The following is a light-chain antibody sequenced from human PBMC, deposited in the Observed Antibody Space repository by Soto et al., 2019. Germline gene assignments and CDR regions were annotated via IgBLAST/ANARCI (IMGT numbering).Light chain of an antibody. CDR3: QQYKNWPL. CDR1: HSVNSH. CDR2: GAS. V-gene: IGKV3-15*01. Sequence: ITHSPATLSVSPGERVTLSCRTSHSVNSHVAWYQQKPGQAPRLLLYGASTRATGIPVRFSGSGFGTEFTLTISSLQSEDFAVYYCQQYKNWPLFGQGTRLEIK. J-gene: IGKJ5*01.